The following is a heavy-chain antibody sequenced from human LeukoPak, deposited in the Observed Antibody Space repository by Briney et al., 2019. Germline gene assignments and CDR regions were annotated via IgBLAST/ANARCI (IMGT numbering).Heavy chain of an antibody. V-gene: IGHV4-34*01. CDR3: ARAPGRPAAVFDY. CDR1: GGSFSGYY. CDR2: INHSGST. Sequence: SETLSLTCAVYGGSFSGYYWSWIRQPPGRGLEWIGEINHSGSTNYSPSLKSRVTISLDTSKNQFSLKLSSVTAADTAVYYCARAPGRPAAVFDYWGQGTLVTVSS. J-gene: IGHJ4*02. D-gene: IGHD2-2*01.